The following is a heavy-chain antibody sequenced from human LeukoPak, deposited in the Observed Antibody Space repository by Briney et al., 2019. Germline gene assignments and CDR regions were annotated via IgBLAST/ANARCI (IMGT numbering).Heavy chain of an antibody. CDR1: GGSISSGPYY. Sequence: SQTLSLTCTVSGGSISSGPYYWIWIRQHPGKGLEWIGYIYYSGSTYYNPSPKSRVTISVDTSKNQFSLKLSSVTAADTAVYYCARGLYVRGWYPDYFDYWGLGALVTVSS. CDR3: ARGLYVRGWYPDYFDY. CDR2: IYYSGST. V-gene: IGHV4-31*03. J-gene: IGHJ4*02. D-gene: IGHD6-19*01.